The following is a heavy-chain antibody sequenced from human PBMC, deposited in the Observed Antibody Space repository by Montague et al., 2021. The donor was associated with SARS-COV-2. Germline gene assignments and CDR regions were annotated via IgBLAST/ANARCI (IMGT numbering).Heavy chain of an antibody. J-gene: IGHJ4*02. Sequence: TLSLTCTVSSGSISSDSCYWSWHSPPAGMGLKCIMRISISGSTNYTPSLKSRVTIYADTSKNQFSLKLSTVTAAATAVYSCARDRAVCGLFDDCGQGTLVTVSS. V-gene: IGHV4-61*02. CDR2: ISISGST. CDR3: ARDRAVCGLFDD. D-gene: IGHD6-19*01. CDR1: SGSISSDSCY.